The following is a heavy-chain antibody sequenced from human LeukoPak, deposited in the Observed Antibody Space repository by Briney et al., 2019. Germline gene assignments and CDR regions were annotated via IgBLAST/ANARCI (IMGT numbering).Heavy chain of an antibody. CDR2: ISWNSDSK. CDR3: AKDRYSGSYADASDI. D-gene: IGHD1-26*01. V-gene: IGHV3-9*01. CDR1: GFTFGDYA. Sequence: GGSLSLSCVASGFTFGDYAMHWVRPAPGKGLEWVSGISWNSDSKDYADSVRGRFTISRDNAKNSLYLQMNSLRVEDTALYYCAKDRYSGSYADASDIWGQGTMVTVSS. J-gene: IGHJ3*02.